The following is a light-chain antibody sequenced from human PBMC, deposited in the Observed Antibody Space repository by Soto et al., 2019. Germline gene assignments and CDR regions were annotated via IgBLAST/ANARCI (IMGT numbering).Light chain of an antibody. V-gene: IGKV1-5*01. CDR2: DAS. Sequence: DIQMTQSPSGLSASLGDRVTLTCRASQNIGTSLAWYQQSPGKAPKVVIYDASTLETGIPSRFTGSAYGTEFTLTITSLQPDDFATYYCQQYYDFVTFGQGTRLDMK. CDR1: QNIGTS. CDR3: QQYYDFVT. J-gene: IGKJ1*01.